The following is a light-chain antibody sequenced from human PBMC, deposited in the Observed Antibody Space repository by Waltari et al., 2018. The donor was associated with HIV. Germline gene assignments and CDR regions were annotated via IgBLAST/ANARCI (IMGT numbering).Light chain of an antibody. J-gene: IGKJ5*01. CDR2: DVS. CDR1: QSVNSK. CDR3: QQYYKWPLT. V-gene: IGKV3D-15*01. Sequence: EIVLIQSPGTLSVSPGERATLSCRASQSVNSKLAWYQQKPGQAPSLLIFDVSTRATGIPASFTGSGSGTEFTLTISGLQSEDFAVYYCQQYYKWPLTFGQGTRLEIK.